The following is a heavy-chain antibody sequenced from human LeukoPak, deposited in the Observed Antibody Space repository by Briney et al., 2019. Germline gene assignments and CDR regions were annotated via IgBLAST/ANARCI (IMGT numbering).Heavy chain of an antibody. V-gene: IGHV3-7*01. CDR1: GFTFSSYW. CDR3: ARDPTNGRYCSSTSCYYTHYYMDV. Sequence: PGGSLRLSCAASGFTFSSYWMSWVRQAPGKGLEWVANIKQDGSEKYYVDSVKGRFTISRDNAKNSLYLQMNSLRAEDTAVYYCARDPTNGRYCSSTSCYYTHYYMDVWGKGTTVTVSS. CDR2: IKQDGSEK. J-gene: IGHJ6*03. D-gene: IGHD2-2*01.